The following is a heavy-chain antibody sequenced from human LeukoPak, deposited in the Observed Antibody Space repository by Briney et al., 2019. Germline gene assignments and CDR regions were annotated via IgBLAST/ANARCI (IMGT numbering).Heavy chain of an antibody. V-gene: IGHV3-74*01. Sequence: GGSLRLSCATSGFIFSTYALSWVRQAPGKGLVWVSRINSDGSSTSYADSVKGRFTISRDNAKNTLYLQMNSLRAEDTAVYYCARAMVRGAPSPDFDYWGQGTLVTVSS. CDR2: INSDGSST. J-gene: IGHJ4*02. CDR3: ARAMVRGAPSPDFDY. D-gene: IGHD3-10*01. CDR1: GFIFSTYA.